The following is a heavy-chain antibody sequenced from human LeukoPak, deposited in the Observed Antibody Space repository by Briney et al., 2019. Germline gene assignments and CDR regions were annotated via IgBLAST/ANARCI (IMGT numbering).Heavy chain of an antibody. V-gene: IGHV3-7*01. CDR1: GFTFSGHW. CDR3: TRDRSRAEDD. Sequence: GGSLRLSCAASGFTFSGHWMSWVRQAPGKGLEWVANINQGGSDKYYVDSVKGRFTISRDNANNLLYLQMNSLRGEGTAVYYCTRDRSRAEDDWGQGTLVTISS. CDR2: INQGGSDK. J-gene: IGHJ4*02. D-gene: IGHD1-14*01.